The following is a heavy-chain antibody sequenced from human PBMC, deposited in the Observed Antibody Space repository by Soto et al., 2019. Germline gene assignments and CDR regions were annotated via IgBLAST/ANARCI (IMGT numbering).Heavy chain of an antibody. V-gene: IGHV1-46*01. CDR2: INPSGGST. J-gene: IGHJ3*02. CDR3: ARAQLWIQLWLEI. CDR1: GYTFTSYY. Sequence: SVKVSCKASGYTFTSYYMHWVRQAPGQGPEWMGIINPSGGSTSYAQKFQGRVTMTRDTSTSTVYMELSSLRSEDTAVYYCARAQLWIQLWLEIWGQGTMVTVSS. D-gene: IGHD5-18*01.